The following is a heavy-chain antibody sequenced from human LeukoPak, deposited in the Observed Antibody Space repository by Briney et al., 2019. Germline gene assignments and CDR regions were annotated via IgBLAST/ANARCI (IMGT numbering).Heavy chain of an antibody. J-gene: IGHJ6*02. Sequence: GGSLRLSCAASGFTISSYAMHWVRQAPGKGLEWVAVISYDGSNKYYADSVKGRFTISRDNSKNTLYLQMNSLRAEDTAVYYCARDHLLHWLGLYYYGMDVWGQGTTVTVSS. V-gene: IGHV3-30-3*01. CDR1: GFTISSYA. CDR2: ISYDGSNK. D-gene: IGHD3-9*01. CDR3: ARDHLLHWLGLYYYGMDV.